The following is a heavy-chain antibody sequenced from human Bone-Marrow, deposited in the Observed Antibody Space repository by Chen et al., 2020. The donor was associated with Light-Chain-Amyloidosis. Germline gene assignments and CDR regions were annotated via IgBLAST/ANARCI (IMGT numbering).Heavy chain of an antibody. CDR3: ARRRDGYNFDY. Sequence: EVQLEQSGQEVKKPGESLKISCKGPGYTFPNYWIGWVRQMPGKGLEWMGVIYPDDSDARYSPSFEGQVTISADKSITTAYLQWRSLKALDTAMYYCARRRDGYNFDYWGQGTLVTVSS. V-gene: IGHV5-51*01. CDR2: IYPDDSDA. D-gene: IGHD5-12*01. CDR1: GYTFPNYW. J-gene: IGHJ4*02.